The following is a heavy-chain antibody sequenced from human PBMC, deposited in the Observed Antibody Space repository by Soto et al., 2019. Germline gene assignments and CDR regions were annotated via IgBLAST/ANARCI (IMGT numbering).Heavy chain of an antibody. Sequence: PGGSLRLSCTASGFSFCDYHMSWFRKAPGKGLEWVGFIRGKGYGGATEYAASVKGRFTISRDDSKSIAYLQMNSLKTQDTAVYYCTRGEWQYYFDCWGQGTLVTVSS. CDR2: IRGKGYGGAT. CDR1: GFSFCDYH. V-gene: IGHV3-49*03. D-gene: IGHD3-3*01. CDR3: TRGEWQYYFDC. J-gene: IGHJ4*02.